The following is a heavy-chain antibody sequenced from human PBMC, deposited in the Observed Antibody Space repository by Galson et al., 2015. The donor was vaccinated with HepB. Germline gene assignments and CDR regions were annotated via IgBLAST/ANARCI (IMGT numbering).Heavy chain of an antibody. Sequence: SVKVSCKASGGTFSSYAISWVRQPPGQGLEWMGGIIPIFGTANYAQKFQGRVTITADESTSTAYMELSSLRSEDTAVYYCAREGAARGYYYYGMDVWGQGTTVTVSS. D-gene: IGHD6-6*01. V-gene: IGHV1-69*13. CDR1: GGTFSSYA. CDR2: IIPIFGTA. CDR3: AREGAARGYYYYGMDV. J-gene: IGHJ6*02.